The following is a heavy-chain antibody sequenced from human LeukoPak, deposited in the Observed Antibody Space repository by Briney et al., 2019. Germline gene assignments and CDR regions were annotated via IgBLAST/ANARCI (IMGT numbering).Heavy chain of an antibody. V-gene: IGHV1-2*02. Sequence: ASVKVSCKASGYTFTGYYMQWVRQAPGQGLEWMGWINPNSGGTNYAQKFQGRVTMTRDTSISTAYMELSRLRSDDTAVYYCARDRKNWGSDAFDIWGQGTMVTVSS. J-gene: IGHJ3*02. D-gene: IGHD7-27*01. CDR2: INPNSGGT. CDR1: GYTFTGYY. CDR3: ARDRKNWGSDAFDI.